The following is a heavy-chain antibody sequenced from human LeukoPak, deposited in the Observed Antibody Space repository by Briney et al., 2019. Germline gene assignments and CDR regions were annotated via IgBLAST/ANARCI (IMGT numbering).Heavy chain of an antibody. V-gene: IGHV1-46*01. D-gene: IGHD5-18*01. Sequence: ASVKVSCKASGYTFTSYGISWVRQAPGQGLEWMGIINPSGGSTSYAQKFQGRVTMTRDTSTSTVYMELSSLRSEDTAVYYCARAGYSYGDHYYYYGMDVWGQGTTVTVSS. CDR2: INPSGGST. CDR3: ARAGYSYGDHYYYYGMDV. J-gene: IGHJ6*02. CDR1: GYTFTSYG.